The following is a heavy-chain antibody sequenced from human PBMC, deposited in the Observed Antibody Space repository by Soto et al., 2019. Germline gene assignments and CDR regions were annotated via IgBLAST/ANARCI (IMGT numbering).Heavy chain of an antibody. CDR2: IYYSGST. J-gene: IGHJ5*02. CDR3: ATRPRYYYDSSGYS. V-gene: IGHV4-31*03. Sequence: TLSLTCTVAGGSISSGGYYWSWIRQHPGKGLEWIGYIYYSGSTYYNPSLKSRVTISVDTSKNQFSLKLSSVTAADTAVYYCATRPRYYYDSSGYSWGQGTLVTVSS. CDR1: GGSISSGGYY. D-gene: IGHD3-22*01.